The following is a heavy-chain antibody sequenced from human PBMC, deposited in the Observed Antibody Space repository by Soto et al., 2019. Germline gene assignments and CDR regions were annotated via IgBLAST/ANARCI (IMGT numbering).Heavy chain of an antibody. CDR2: IWYDGTKQ. V-gene: IGHV3-33*01. CDR1: GFTFSTYG. J-gene: IGHJ5*02. Sequence: QVQLVESGGGVVQPGRSLRLSCAASGFTFSTYGMHWVRQAPGKGLEWVAVIWYDGTKQYYADSVKGRFTISRDNSKDTMYLQMNSXRAXXXXXXXXXXXXXXXXXHWGQGTLVTVSS. CDR3: XXXXXXXXXH.